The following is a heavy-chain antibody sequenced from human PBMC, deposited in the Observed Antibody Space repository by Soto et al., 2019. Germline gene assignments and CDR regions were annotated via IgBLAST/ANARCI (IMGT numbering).Heavy chain of an antibody. J-gene: IGHJ6*02. Sequence: GSLRLSCAASGFTFSSYAMHWVRQAPGKGLEWVAVISYDGSNKYYADSVKGRFTISRDNSKNTLYLQMNSLRAEDTAVYYCARGELLRAAYYYGMDVWGQGTTVTVSS. CDR2: ISYDGSNK. V-gene: IGHV3-30-3*01. CDR1: GFTFSSYA. D-gene: IGHD1-26*01. CDR3: ARGELLRAAYYYGMDV.